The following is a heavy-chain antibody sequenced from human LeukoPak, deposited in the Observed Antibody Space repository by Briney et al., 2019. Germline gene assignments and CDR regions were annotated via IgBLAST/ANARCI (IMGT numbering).Heavy chain of an antibody. CDR3: AKEGGFQLPFDS. CDR1: GLTFTNYG. D-gene: IGHD2-2*01. CDR2: ISGTGGRT. J-gene: IGHJ4*02. Sequence: PGGSLRLSCVASGLTFTNYGMGWVRQAPGKRLEWVSAISGTGGRTYYAGSAKGRLTISKDDSKNTLYLQMNSLRAEDTAVYYCAKEGGFQLPFDSWGQGTLVTVSS. V-gene: IGHV3-23*01.